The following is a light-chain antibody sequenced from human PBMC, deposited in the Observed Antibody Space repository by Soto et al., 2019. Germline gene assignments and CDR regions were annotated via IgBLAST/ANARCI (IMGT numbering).Light chain of an antibody. CDR3: EQRSSWPGP. Sequence: ETVLTQSPATLSMSPGERANLSCRASQSVSNYLAWYQQKPGQAPRLLIYDASNRATGIPARCSVSRSGRDCTLTMSSLAPEDLPVYYGEQRSSWPGPFSQGHKLEIK. CDR2: DAS. V-gene: IGKV3-11*02. CDR1: QSVSNY. J-gene: IGKJ2*01.